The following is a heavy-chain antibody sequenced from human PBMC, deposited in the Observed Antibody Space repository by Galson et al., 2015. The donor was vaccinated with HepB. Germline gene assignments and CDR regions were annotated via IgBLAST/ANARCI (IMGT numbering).Heavy chain of an antibody. J-gene: IGHJ6*02. V-gene: IGHV3-48*04. CDR2: ITTSSNTV. Sequence: SLRLSCAASGFAFSSYSMNWVRQAPGKGLEWLSYITTSSNTVYYADSVKGRFAISRDNAKNSLYLQMNSLRAEDTAVYYCVKGLVFLRFGESIHYYAMDLWGQGTTVAVSS. CDR3: VKGLVFLRFGESIHYYAMDL. CDR1: GFAFSSYS. D-gene: IGHD3-10*01.